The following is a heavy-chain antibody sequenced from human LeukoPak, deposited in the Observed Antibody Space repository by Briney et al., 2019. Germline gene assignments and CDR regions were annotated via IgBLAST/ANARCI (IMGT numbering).Heavy chain of an antibody. V-gene: IGHV3-30*02. J-gene: IGHJ4*02. D-gene: IGHD2-2*01. CDR2: MRYDGSDK. CDR1: GFTFSSYG. Sequence: PGGSLRLSCAASGFTFSSYGMHWVRQAPGKGLEWVAFMRYDGSDKYYADSVKGRFTISRDNSKNTLYLQMNSLRAEDTAVYYCAKEPVIPAAPIKDSSGGYFDYWGQGTLVTVSS. CDR3: AKEPVIPAAPIKDSSGGYFDY.